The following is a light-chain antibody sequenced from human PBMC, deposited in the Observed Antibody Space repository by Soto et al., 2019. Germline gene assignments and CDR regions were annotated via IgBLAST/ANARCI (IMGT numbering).Light chain of an antibody. V-gene: IGKV1-5*01. J-gene: IGKJ1*01. CDR1: QTINTW. CDR2: DAS. CDR3: QQYITYPWT. Sequence: IQMTQSPSTLSASVGDRVTITCRASQTINTWLAWYQQKPGQAPKGLIYDASSLEDGVPSRFSGRGSGTEFTLTISGLQPDDFATYYCQQYITYPWTFGQGTKVDIK.